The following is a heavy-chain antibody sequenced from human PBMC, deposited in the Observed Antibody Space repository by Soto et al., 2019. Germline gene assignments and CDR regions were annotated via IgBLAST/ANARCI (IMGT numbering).Heavy chain of an antibody. V-gene: IGHV3-74*01. J-gene: IGHJ4*02. CDR3: ARPRPYCGGDCPDS. CDR2: INSDGSST. Sequence: EVQLVESGGGLVQPGGSLRLSCAASGFTFSSYWMHWVRQAPGKGLVWVSRINSDGSSTSYADSVKGRFTISRDNAKNTLYLQMNSLRAEDTDVYYCARPRPYCGGDCPDSWGQGTLVTVSS. CDR1: GFTFSSYW. D-gene: IGHD2-21*02.